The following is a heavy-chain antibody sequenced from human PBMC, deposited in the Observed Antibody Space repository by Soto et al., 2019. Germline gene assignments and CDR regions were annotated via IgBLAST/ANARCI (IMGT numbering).Heavy chain of an antibody. V-gene: IGHV1-69*01. CDR2: IIPVFGTT. CDR3: AMGGSPYVWFNEF. J-gene: IGHJ4*02. CDR1: GGLFSSYA. D-gene: IGHD3-16*01. Sequence: QVQLVQSGAEVKKPGSSMKISCEASGGLFSSYAISWVRQAPGQGLEWMGGIIPVFGTTNYAQKFQDRVTITADESTNTAYMDLSSLRSEDTAIYYCAMGGSPYVWFNEFWGQGTLVTVSS.